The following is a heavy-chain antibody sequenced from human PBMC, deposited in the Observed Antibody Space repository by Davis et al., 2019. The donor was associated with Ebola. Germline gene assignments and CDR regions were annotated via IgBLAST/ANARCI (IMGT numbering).Heavy chain of an antibody. V-gene: IGHV1-46*01. CDR2: INPSGGST. CDR3: ARDAAAYCGGDCYSNYYYYYYMDV. CDR1: GYTFTSYY. D-gene: IGHD2-21*01. Sequence: ASVTVSCKASGYTFTSYYMHWVRQAPGQGLEWMGIINPSGGSTSYAQKFQGRVTMTRDTSTSTVYMELSSLRSEDTAVYYCARDAAAYCGGDCYSNYYYYYYMDVWGKGTTVTVSS. J-gene: IGHJ6*03.